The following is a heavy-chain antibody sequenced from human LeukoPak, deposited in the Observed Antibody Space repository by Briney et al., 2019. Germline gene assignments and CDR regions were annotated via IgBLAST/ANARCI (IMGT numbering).Heavy chain of an antibody. CDR3: ARVDSSGWYEGLGFDP. Sequence: SAYNGNTNYAQKLQGRVTMSTDTSTSTAYMELRSLRSDDTAVYYRARVDSSGWYEGLGFDPWGQGTLVTVSS. D-gene: IGHD6-19*01. V-gene: IGHV1-18*01. CDR2: SAYNGNT. J-gene: IGHJ5*02.